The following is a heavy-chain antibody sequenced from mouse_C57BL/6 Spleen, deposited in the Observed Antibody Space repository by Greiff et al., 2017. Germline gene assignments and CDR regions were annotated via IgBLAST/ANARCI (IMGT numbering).Heavy chain of an antibody. CDR2: INPSSGYT. Sequence: QVQLQQSGAELAKPGASVKLSCKASGYTFTSYWMNWVKQRPGQGLEWIGYINPSSGYTKYNQKFKDKATLTADKSSSTAYMQLSSLTYEDSAVYYCARWIITTVVAPTWYFDVWGTGTTVTVSS. J-gene: IGHJ1*03. V-gene: IGHV1-7*01. CDR1: GYTFTSYW. D-gene: IGHD1-1*01. CDR3: ARWIITTVVAPTWYFDV.